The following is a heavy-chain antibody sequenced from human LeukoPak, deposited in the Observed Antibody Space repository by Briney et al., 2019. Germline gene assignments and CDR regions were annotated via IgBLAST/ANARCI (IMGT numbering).Heavy chain of an antibody. J-gene: IGHJ4*02. CDR1: SRSISSGSYY. D-gene: IGHD3-10*01. CDR3: ARDTGGYYGLDY. CDR2: IYTSGST. Sequence: SHSLSLTCTVSSRSISSGSYYSGWLRQPGGKGLQSFGRIYTSGSTKYNPSLKSRVTISVDTSKNQFSLKLSSVTAADTAVYYCARDTGGYYGLDYWGQGSLVTVSS. V-gene: IGHV4-61*02.